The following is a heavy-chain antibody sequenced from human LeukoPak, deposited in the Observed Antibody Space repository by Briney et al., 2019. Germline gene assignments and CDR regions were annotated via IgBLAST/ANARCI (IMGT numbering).Heavy chain of an antibody. D-gene: IGHD2-8*01. CDR2: INHSGST. CDR1: GGSISSYY. V-gene: IGHV4-34*01. CDR3: ARRSWGCTSGVCYPTNYYYYYMDV. J-gene: IGHJ6*03. Sequence: PSETLSLTCTVSGGSISSYYWSWIRQPPGKGLEWIGEINHSGSTNYNPSLKSRVTISVDTSKNQFSLKLSSVTAADTAVYYCARRSWGCTSGVCYPTNYYYYYMDVWGKGTTVTVSS.